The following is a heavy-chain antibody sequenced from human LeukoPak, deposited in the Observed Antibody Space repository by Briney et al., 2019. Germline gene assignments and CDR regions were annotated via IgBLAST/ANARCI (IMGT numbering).Heavy chain of an antibody. J-gene: IGHJ5*02. D-gene: IGHD4-23*01. CDR2: INHSGST. CDR1: GGSFSGYY. V-gene: IGHV4-34*01. CDR3: ARSTTVVTPGSGANWFDP. Sequence: SETLSLTSAVYGGSFSGYYWSWIRQPPGKGLEWIGEINHSGSTNYNPSLKSRVTISVDTSKNQFSLKLSSVTAADTAVYYCARSTTVVTPGSGANWFDPWGQGTLVTVSS.